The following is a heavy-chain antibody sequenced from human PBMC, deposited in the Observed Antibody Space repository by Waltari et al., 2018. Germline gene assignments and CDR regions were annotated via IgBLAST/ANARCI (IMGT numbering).Heavy chain of an antibody. J-gene: IGHJ4*02. CDR1: GFSFSAYG. CDR2: ISDDGGNE. CDR3: AKSRRGWGSFNGFDA. V-gene: IGHV3-30*18. D-gene: IGHD2-8*01. Sequence: QEQLVESGGGVVQPGTSLRLACGVSGFSFSAYGMHWVRRAPGRGMEWLSVISDDGGNEAYSDSVKGRFIISRDNRKNTLYLQMNGLTPDDTAVYHCAKSRRGWGSFNGFDAWGQGTLVTVSS.